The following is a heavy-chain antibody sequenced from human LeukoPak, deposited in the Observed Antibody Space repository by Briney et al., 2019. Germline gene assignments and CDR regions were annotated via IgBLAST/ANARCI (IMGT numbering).Heavy chain of an antibody. V-gene: IGHV3-11*01. CDR1: GFTFSDYY. CDR2: VSGSDENK. CDR3: ARAGLGGHYIDY. J-gene: IGHJ4*02. Sequence: GGSLRLSCAASGFTFSDYYMTWIRQAPGQGLEWISYVSGSDENKYYAGSVRGRFAISRDNAENSLFLQMSNVRAEDTAVYYCARAGLGGHYIDYWGQGTLVTVSS. D-gene: IGHD2-15*01.